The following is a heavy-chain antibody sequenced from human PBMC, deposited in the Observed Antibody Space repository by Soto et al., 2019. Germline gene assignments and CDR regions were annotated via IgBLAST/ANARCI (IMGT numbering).Heavy chain of an antibody. V-gene: IGHV4-59*01. CDR3: AREGNLGRWLQPLDG. D-gene: IGHD5-12*01. J-gene: IGHJ4*02. Sequence: PSETLSLTCTVSGDSISAYSWSWVRQPPGKGLEWIGNIHYNGNTKYNPSLKSRVTMSVDTSKNQFSLKLISVTAADTAKYFCAREGNLGRWLQPLDGWGQGTLVTVSS. CDR1: GDSISAYS. CDR2: IHYNGNT.